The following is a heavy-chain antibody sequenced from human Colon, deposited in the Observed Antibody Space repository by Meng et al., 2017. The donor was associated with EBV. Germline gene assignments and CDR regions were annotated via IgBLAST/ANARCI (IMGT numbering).Heavy chain of an antibody. Sequence: QVQLVQSGAEVKKPGASVNIACKASGYTFTAYAMHWVRQAPGQGLEWMGWINAGNGKTKYSQNFQGRVTIATDTSATTVYMDLSSLRSEDTALYYCARGWSRDGYNTPDYWGQGTRVTVAS. CDR1: GYTFTAYA. J-gene: IGHJ4*02. V-gene: IGHV1-3*01. CDR3: ARGWSRDGYNTPDY. CDR2: INAGNGKT. D-gene: IGHD5-24*01.